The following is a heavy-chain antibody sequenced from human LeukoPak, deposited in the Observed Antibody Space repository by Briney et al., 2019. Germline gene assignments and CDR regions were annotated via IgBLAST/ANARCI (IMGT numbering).Heavy chain of an antibody. CDR2: ISSSGSTI. CDR1: GFTFSDYY. V-gene: IGHV3-11*04. D-gene: IGHD5-18*01. CDR3: ARAKGYSYGSKYYFDY. Sequence: GGSLRLSCAASGFTFSDYYMSWIRQAPGKGLEWVSYISSSGSTIYYADSVKGRFTISRDNAKNSLYLQMNSLRAEDTAVYYCARAKGYSYGSKYYFDYWGQGTLVTVSS. J-gene: IGHJ4*02.